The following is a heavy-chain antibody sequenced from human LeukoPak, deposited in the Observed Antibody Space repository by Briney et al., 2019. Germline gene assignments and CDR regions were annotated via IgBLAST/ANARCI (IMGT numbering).Heavy chain of an antibody. V-gene: IGHV4-59*01. CDR1: GGSFSSYY. CDR3: ATVPRIAAAGTPFDY. J-gene: IGHJ4*02. CDR2: IYYSGST. D-gene: IGHD6-13*01. Sequence: PSETLSLTCAVYGGSFSSYYWSWIRQPPGKGLEWIGYIYYSGSTNYNPSLKSRVTISVDTSKNQFSLKLSSVTAADTAVYYCATVPRIAAAGTPFDYWGQGTLVTVSS.